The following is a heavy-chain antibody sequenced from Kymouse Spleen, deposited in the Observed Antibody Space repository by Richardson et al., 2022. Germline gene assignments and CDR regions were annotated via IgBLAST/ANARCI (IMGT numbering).Heavy chain of an antibody. J-gene: IGHJ6*02. V-gene: IGHV3-20*d01. CDR1: GFTFDDYG. CDR3: ARRDYYDSSGPEWFMDV. CDR2: INWNGGST. D-gene: IGHD3-22*01. Sequence: EVQLVESGGGVVRPGGSLRLSCAASGFTFDDYGMSWVRQAPGKGLEWVSGINWNGGSTGYADSVKGRFTISRDNAKNSLYLQMNSLRAEDTALYYCARRDYYDSSGPEWFMDVWGQGTTVTVSS.